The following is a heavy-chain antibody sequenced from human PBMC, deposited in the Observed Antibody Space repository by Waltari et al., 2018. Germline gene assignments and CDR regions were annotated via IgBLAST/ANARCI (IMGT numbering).Heavy chain of an antibody. D-gene: IGHD2-2*02. CDR3: AKDAFGNTYLDF. Sequence: QVNLVESGGGVVQPGGSLRLSCATSGFTFSNFGMHWVRQAPGKGVGWVAFMWFDGSDKFYADSVRGRFTISRDNSARTLYLDMDSLRLDDTAMYYCAKDAFGNTYLDFWGQGTLVTVSS. CDR1: GFTFSNFG. CDR2: MWFDGSDK. J-gene: IGHJ4*02. V-gene: IGHV3-30*02.